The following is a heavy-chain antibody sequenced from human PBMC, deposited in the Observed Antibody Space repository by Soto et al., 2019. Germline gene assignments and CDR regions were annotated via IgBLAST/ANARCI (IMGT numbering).Heavy chain of an antibody. D-gene: IGHD3-10*01. V-gene: IGHV1-3*01. CDR2: INAGNGNT. CDR3: ARDHGYYYDGSGSHNWFDP. Sequence: QVQLVQSGAEVKKPGASVKVSCKASGYTFTSYAMHWVRQAPGQRLEWMGWINAGNGNTKYSQKFQGRVTITRDTSASTAYMELSSLRSEDTAVYYCARDHGYYYDGSGSHNWFDPWGQGTLVTVSS. J-gene: IGHJ5*02. CDR1: GYTFTSYA.